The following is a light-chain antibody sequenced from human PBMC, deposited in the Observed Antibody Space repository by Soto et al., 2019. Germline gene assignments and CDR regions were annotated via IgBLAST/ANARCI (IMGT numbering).Light chain of an antibody. CDR1: QSIVTY. CDR2: AAS. J-gene: IGKJ5*01. Sequence: DIQMTQSPSSLSASVGDRVTITCRASQSIVTYLNWYLQKPGKAPKLLIYAASNLQSGVPSRFSGSGSGTDFTLTISSLQPEDFATYYCQQLNSYPSTFGQGTRLEIK. CDR3: QQLNSYPST. V-gene: IGKV1-39*01.